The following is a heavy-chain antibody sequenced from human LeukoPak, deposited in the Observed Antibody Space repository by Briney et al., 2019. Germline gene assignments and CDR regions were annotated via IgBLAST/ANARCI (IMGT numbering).Heavy chain of an antibody. D-gene: IGHD4-11*01. CDR3: ARGGPYSNYGFDY. CDR1: GGSSSGYY. J-gene: IGHJ4*02. V-gene: IGHV4-34*01. Sequence: SETLSLTCVLYGGSSSGYYWSWIRQPPGKGLEWIGEINHSRSTNYNPSLKSRVTISVDTSKNQFSLKLSSVSAADTAVYYCARGGPYSNYGFDYWGQGTLVTVSS. CDR2: INHSRST.